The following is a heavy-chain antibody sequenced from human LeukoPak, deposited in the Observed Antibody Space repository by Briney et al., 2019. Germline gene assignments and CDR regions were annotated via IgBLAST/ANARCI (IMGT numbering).Heavy chain of an antibody. V-gene: IGHV3-30*02. Sequence: GGSLRLSCAASGFTFSSYGMHWVRQAPGKGLEWVAFIRYDGSNKYYADSVKGRFTISRDNSKNTLYLQMNSLRAEDTAVYYCASGPRTLDIVVVPAAIRFPPYWGQGTLVTVSS. D-gene: IGHD2-2*02. CDR3: ASGPRTLDIVVVPAAIRFPPY. CDR1: GFTFSSYG. CDR2: IRYDGSNK. J-gene: IGHJ4*02.